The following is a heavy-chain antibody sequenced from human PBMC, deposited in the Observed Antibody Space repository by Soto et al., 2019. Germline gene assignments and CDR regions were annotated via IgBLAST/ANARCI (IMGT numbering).Heavy chain of an antibody. V-gene: IGHV3-30*02. CDR2: VSFDGSEK. CDR3: AKDPIPAVNRGSRFDS. CDR1: GFTFSTYG. Sequence: PGGSLRLSCAGSGFTFSTYGLHWVRQPPGKGLEGVAFVSFDGSEKYYAESVKGRFTISRDNPRNTLFLQLTSLRTEDTAVYFCAKDPIPAVNRGSRFDSWGRGTLVTVSS. D-gene: IGHD2-2*01. J-gene: IGHJ5*01.